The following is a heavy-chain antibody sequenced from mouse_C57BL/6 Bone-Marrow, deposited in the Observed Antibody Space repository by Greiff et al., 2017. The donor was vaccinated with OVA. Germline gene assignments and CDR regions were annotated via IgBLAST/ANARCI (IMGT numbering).Heavy chain of an antibody. J-gene: IGHJ4*01. Sequence: QVQLKESGPGLVAPSQSLSITCTVSGFSLTSYGVSWVRQPPGKGLEWLGVIWGDGSTNYHSALISRLSISKDNSKSQVFLKLNSLQTDDTATYYCAKEEDIYYGSSSYYYAMDYWGQGTSVTVSS. D-gene: IGHD1-1*01. CDR2: IWGDGST. CDR3: AKEEDIYYGSSSYYYAMDY. CDR1: GFSLTSYG. V-gene: IGHV2-3*01.